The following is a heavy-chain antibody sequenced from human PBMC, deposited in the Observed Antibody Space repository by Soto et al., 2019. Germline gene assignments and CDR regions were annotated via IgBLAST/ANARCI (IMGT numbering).Heavy chain of an antibody. D-gene: IGHD3-22*01. V-gene: IGHV4-4*07. CDR2: IYTSGST. CDR1: GGSISSYY. CDR3: ARGGSEYYYDSSGYYLGDAFDI. Sequence: QVQLQESGPGLVKPSETLSLTCTVSGGSISSYYWSWIRQPAGKGLEWIGRIYTSGSTNYNPSLKGRVTMSVYTSKNQFSLRLSSVTAAVTAVYYCARGGSEYYYDSSGYYLGDAFDIWGQGTMVTVSS. J-gene: IGHJ3*02.